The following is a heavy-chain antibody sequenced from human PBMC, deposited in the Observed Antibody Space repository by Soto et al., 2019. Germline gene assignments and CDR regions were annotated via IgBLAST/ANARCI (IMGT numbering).Heavy chain of an antibody. CDR3: ARETDDYAISALDY. CDR2: ISSSGDTQ. Sequence: QVQLVESGGGLVNPGWTLRLSCIPSGFTFSATDMNWVRQAPGKELEWLSYISSSGDTQYYADSLKGRFTISRDNAKNSLYLQMNSLSAEDTAVYYFARETDDYAISALDYWGQGTLVTVFS. CDR1: GFTFSATD. V-gene: IGHV3-11*01. J-gene: IGHJ4*02. D-gene: IGHD3-22*01.